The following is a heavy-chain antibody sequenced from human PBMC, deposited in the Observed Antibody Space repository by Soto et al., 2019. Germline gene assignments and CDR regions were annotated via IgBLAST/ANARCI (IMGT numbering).Heavy chain of an antibody. CDR2: INHSGST. V-gene: IGHV4-34*01. CDR3: ARGRAGGSSYVYFDY. CDR1: GGAFSGYY. J-gene: IGHJ4*02. D-gene: IGHD5-18*01. Sequence: ASETLSLTCAVYGGAFSGYYWSWIRQPPGKGLEWIGEINHSGSTNYNPSLKSRVTISVDTSKNQFSLKLSSVTAADTAVYYCARGRAGGSSYVYFDYWGQGTLVTVSS.